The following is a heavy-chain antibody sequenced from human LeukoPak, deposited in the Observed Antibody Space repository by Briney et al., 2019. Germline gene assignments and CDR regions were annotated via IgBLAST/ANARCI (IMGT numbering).Heavy chain of an antibody. CDR1: GFTFSRNG. J-gene: IGHJ4*02. V-gene: IGHV3-23*01. Sequence: GGSLRLSCAASGFTFSRNGMTWVRQAPGKGLEWVSAISGSGGNTYYADSVKGRFTISRDNSKNTLYLQMNSLRAEDTAVYYCAKDCRAGSYDYWGQGTLATVSS. CDR3: AKDCRAGSYDY. CDR2: ISGSGGNT. D-gene: IGHD3-10*01.